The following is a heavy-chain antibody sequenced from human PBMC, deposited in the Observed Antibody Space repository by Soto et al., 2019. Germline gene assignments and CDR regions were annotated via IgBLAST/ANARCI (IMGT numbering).Heavy chain of an antibody. CDR2: IYYSGST. J-gene: IGHJ4*02. V-gene: IGHV4-28*03. CDR1: GYSISSSNG. Sequence: SETLALTCAVSGYSISSSNGWGWIRQPPGKGLEWIGYIYYSGSTYYNPSLKSRVTRSVDTSKNQFSLKLSSVTAVDTAVYYCARGHGSYKYYLAYWGQGTLVPASS. D-gene: IGHD1-26*01. CDR3: ARGHGSYKYYLAY.